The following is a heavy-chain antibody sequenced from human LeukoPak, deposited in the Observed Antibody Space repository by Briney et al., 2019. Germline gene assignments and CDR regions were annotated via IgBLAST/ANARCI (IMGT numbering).Heavy chain of an antibody. CDR3: AKRSSGWYFDY. Sequence: LPGGSLRLSCAASGFTFSSYVMSWVRQAPGKGPEWVSVISGSDGRTYYADSVKGRFTISRDNSKNTLYVQMNSPRAEDTAVYYCAKRSSGWYFDYWGQGTLVTVSS. CDR1: GFTFSSYV. J-gene: IGHJ4*02. D-gene: IGHD6-19*01. CDR2: ISGSDGRT. V-gene: IGHV3-23*01.